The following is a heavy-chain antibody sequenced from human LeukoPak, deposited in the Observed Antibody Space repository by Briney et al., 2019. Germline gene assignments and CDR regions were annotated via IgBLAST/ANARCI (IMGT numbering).Heavy chain of an antibody. V-gene: IGHV3-7*04. Sequence: PGGSLRLSCAASGFTSSNYWMSWVRQAPGKGLEWVANIKEDGSEQYYVDSVEGRFTISRDNADNSLSLQMSSPRAEDSAVYYCARGAVEYYDRYYYYYMDVWGKGTTVTVSS. CDR1: GFTSSNYW. CDR3: ARGAVEYYDRYYYYYMDV. D-gene: IGHD3-22*01. CDR2: IKEDGSEQ. J-gene: IGHJ6*03.